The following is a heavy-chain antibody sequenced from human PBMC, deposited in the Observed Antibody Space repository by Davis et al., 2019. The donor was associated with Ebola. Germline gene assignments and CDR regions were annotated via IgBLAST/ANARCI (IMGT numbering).Heavy chain of an antibody. J-gene: IGHJ6*02. CDR1: GGTFSSYT. CDR2: IIPILGIA. Sequence: AASVKVSCKASGGTFSSYTISWVRQAPGQGLEWMGRIIPILGIANYAQKFQGRVTITADKSTSTAYMELSSLRSEDTAMYYCARDRDDSSGWYGIYYFDYYGMDVWGQGTTVTVSS. CDR3: ARDRDDSSGWYGIYYFDYYGMDV. D-gene: IGHD6-19*01. V-gene: IGHV1-69*04.